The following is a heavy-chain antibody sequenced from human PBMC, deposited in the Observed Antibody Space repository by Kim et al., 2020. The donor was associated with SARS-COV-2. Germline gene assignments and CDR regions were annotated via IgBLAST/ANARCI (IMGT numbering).Heavy chain of an antibody. CDR1: GFTFSTYA. D-gene: IGHD3-22*01. CDR2: IGSTDIT. V-gene: IGHV3-23*01. J-gene: IGHJ4*02. CDR3: ANTYSEYYDSIDDYS. Sequence: GGSLRLSCVASGFTFSTYAMTWVRQAPGKGLQWVATIGSTDITYYADSVKGRFTISRDNSKKKVYLQMSSLRADDTAVYYCANTYSEYYDSIDDYSWGQGTLVTVSS.